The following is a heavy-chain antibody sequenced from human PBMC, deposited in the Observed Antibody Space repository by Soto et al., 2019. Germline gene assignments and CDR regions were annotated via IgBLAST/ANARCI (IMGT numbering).Heavy chain of an antibody. D-gene: IGHD3-10*01. V-gene: IGHV3-23*01. J-gene: IGHJ6*02. CDR2: ITASASTT. CDR3: ARRLWFGDASPHYAGMDV. CDR1: GFTFKIYA. Sequence: RLLESGGGLVQPGGSLRLSCTASGFTFKIYAMSWVRQAPGKGLEWVSGITASASTTYYRDSAKGRFTISRDNSKNTLPLQVNSLRVEDTAAYYCARRLWFGDASPHYAGMDVWCQGTTVTVSS.